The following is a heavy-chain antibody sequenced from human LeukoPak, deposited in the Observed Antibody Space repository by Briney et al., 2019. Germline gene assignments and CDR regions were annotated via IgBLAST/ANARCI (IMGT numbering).Heavy chain of an antibody. V-gene: IGHV3-48*04. J-gene: IGHJ5*02. D-gene: IGHD2-2*02. CDR3: ARDLLGYCSSTTCYMGS. CDR1: GFTFSTYG. Sequence: PGGSLRLSCAASGFTFSTYGLNWVRQAPGKGLEWVSYISGSSSTMYYADSVKGRFTISRDNTKNSLYLQMNSLRAEDTAVYYCARDLLGYCSSTTCYMGSWGQGTLVTVSS. CDR2: ISGSSSTM.